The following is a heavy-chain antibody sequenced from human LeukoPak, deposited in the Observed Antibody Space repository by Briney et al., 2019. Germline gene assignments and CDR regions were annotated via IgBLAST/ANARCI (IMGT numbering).Heavy chain of an antibody. CDR2: INPSGGST. Sequence: ASVKVSCKASGYTFTSYYMHWVRQAPGQGLEWRGIINPSGGSTSYAQKFQGRVTMTRDTSTSTVYMELSSLRSEDTAVYYCATLGAYGDSIDYWGQGTLVTVSS. CDR3: ATLGAYGDSIDY. D-gene: IGHD4-17*01. J-gene: IGHJ4*02. V-gene: IGHV1-46*01. CDR1: GYTFTSYY.